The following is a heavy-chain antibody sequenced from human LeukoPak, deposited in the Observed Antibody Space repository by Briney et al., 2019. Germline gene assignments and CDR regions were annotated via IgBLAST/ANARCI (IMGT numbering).Heavy chain of an antibody. Sequence: ASMKVSCKASGYTFTNYDINWVRQASGQGLEWMGWMNPNSGDTGYAQKYQGRVTFTRDTSISTAYMELSNLRSEDTAIYYCARSGFGGGVYFDYWGQGTRVTDSS. J-gene: IGHJ4*02. CDR1: GYTFTNYD. CDR2: MNPNSGDT. V-gene: IGHV1-8*03. D-gene: IGHD2-21*01. CDR3: ARSGFGGGVYFDY.